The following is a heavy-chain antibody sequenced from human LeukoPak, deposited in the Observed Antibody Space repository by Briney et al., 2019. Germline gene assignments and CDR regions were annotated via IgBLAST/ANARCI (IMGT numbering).Heavy chain of an antibody. CDR1: GFTFSSYS. D-gene: IGHD2-8*01. J-gene: IGHJ3*02. Sequence: GGSLRLSCAASGFTFSSYSMNWVRQAPGKGLEWVSSISSSSSYIYYADSVKGRFTISRDNAKNSLYLQMNSLRAEDTAVYYRARPSACTNGVCRDAFDIWGQGTMATVSS. V-gene: IGHV3-21*01. CDR2: ISSSSSYI. CDR3: ARPSACTNGVCRDAFDI.